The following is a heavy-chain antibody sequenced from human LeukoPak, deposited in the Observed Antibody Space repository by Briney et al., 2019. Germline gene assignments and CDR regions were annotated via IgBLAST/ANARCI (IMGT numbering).Heavy chain of an antibody. Sequence: SETLSLTCAVYGGSFSGYYWSWIRQPPGKGLEWIGEINHSGSTNYNPSLKSRVTISVDTSKNQFSLKLSSVTAADTAVYYCARGSGSSWYRGGWLDPWGQGTLVTVSS. D-gene: IGHD6-13*01. CDR3: ARGSGSSWYRGGWLDP. V-gene: IGHV4-34*01. CDR2: INHSGST. CDR1: GGSFSGYY. J-gene: IGHJ5*02.